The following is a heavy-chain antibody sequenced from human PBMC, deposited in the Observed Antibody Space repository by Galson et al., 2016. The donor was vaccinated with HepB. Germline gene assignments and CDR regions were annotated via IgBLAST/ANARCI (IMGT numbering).Heavy chain of an antibody. CDR1: GFSFSTSG. CDR2: ITAGGGTT. J-gene: IGHJ4*02. D-gene: IGHD3-16*01. CDR3: GKHGGFDY. Sequence: CAASGFSFSTSGMSWVRQTPGRGLEWVSGITAGGGTTHYADSVKGRFTISRDNSNNTLYLYMNSLRAGDTAVYYCGKHGGFDYWGQGALVTVSS. V-gene: IGHV3-23*01.